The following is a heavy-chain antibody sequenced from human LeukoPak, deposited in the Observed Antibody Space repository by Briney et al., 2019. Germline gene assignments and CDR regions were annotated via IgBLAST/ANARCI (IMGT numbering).Heavy chain of an antibody. CDR1: GGSISSSIYY. Sequence: SETLFLTCTVSGGSISSSIYYWGWIRQPPGKGLEWIRSIYYSGSTYYSPSLKSRVTISVDTSKNQFSLKLSSVTAADTAVYYCARAHYDSSGYYFDYWGQGTLVTVSS. CDR2: IYYSGST. V-gene: IGHV4-39*07. J-gene: IGHJ4*02. CDR3: ARAHYDSSGYYFDY. D-gene: IGHD3-22*01.